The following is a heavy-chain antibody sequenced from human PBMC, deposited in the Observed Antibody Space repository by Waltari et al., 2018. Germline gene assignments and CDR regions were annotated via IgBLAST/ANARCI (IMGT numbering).Heavy chain of an antibody. Sequence: VQLVESGGGLIQPGGSLRLSCSAPGFTVSSNYMSWVRQAPGKGLEWIGSIYHSGSTYYNPSLKSRVTISVDTSKNQFSLKLSSVTAADTAVYYCARSVDGYNTDYWGQGTLVTVSS. V-gene: IGHV4-38-2*01. D-gene: IGHD5-12*01. CDR1: GFTVSSNY. J-gene: IGHJ4*02. CDR3: ARSVDGYNTDY. CDR2: IYHSGST.